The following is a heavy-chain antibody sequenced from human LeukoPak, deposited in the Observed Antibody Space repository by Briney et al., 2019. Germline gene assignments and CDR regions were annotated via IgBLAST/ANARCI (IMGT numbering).Heavy chain of an antibody. J-gene: IGHJ4*02. CDR1: GGSISGYY. CDR3: ARASRWGFFFDY. D-gene: IGHD7-27*01. V-gene: IGHV4-4*07. Sequence: SETLSLTCTVSGGSISGYYWSWIRQPAGKGLEWIGRIYTSGSTNYNPSLKSRVTISVDTSKNQFSLKLSSVTAADTAVYYCARASRWGFFFDYWGQGTLVTVSS. CDR2: IYTSGST.